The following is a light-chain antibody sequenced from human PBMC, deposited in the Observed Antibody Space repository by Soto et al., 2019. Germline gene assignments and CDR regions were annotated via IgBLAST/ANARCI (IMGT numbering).Light chain of an antibody. V-gene: IGLV2-14*01. J-gene: IGLJ1*01. CDR2: EVS. CDR3: SSYTAGRTI. Sequence: QSVLTQPASVYGSPGQSITISCTGTSGDAGGYYYVSWYQQRPGNAPKHMISEVSNRPSGVSNRFSGSKSGNTASLTISGLQAEEEADYYCSSYTAGRTIFGTGTKVTVL. CDR1: SGDAGGYYY.